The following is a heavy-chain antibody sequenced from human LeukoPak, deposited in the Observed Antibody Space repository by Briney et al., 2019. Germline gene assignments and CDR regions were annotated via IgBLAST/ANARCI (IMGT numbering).Heavy chain of an antibody. CDR2: ISSSGNII. CDR1: GFTFSDYY. D-gene: IGHD5-18*01. J-gene: IGHJ4*02. CDR3: ARATAADTAMIYFDY. V-gene: IGHV3-11*01. Sequence: GGSLRLSCAASGFTFSDYYMSWIRRAPGKGLEWVSYISSSGNIIYSADSVKGRFTISRDNAKNSLYLQINSLRAEDTAVYYCARATAADTAMIYFDYWGQGTLVTVSS.